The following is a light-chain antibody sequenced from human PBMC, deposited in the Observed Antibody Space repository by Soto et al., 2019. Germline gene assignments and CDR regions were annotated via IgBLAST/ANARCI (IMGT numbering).Light chain of an antibody. CDR3: QTWATGIRV. CDR1: RGSSNYA. Sequence: QSVLTQSPSASASLGASVKLTCTLSRGSSNYAIAWHQKQPENGPRYLMKVNSDGSHSKGDGIPDRFSGSSSGAERYLTISSLQSEDEADYYCQTWATGIRVFGGGTKLTVL. V-gene: IGLV4-69*01. CDR2: VNSDGSH. J-gene: IGLJ3*02.